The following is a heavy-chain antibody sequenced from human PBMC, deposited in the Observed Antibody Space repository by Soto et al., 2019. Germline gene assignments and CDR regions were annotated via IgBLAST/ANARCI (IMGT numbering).Heavy chain of an antibody. Sequence: ASVKVSCTASGYTFTSYYMHWVRQAPGQGLEWMGIINPSGGSTSYAQKFQGRVTMTRDTSTSTVYMELSSLRSEDTAVYYCARDRIAAARSLDYYYGMDVWGQGTTVTVS. V-gene: IGHV1-46*01. D-gene: IGHD6-13*01. J-gene: IGHJ6*02. CDR1: GYTFTSYY. CDR2: INPSGGST. CDR3: ARDRIAAARSLDYYYGMDV.